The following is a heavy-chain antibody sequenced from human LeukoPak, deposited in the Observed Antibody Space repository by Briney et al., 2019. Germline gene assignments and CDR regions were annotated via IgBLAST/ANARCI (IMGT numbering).Heavy chain of an antibody. D-gene: IGHD5-12*01. CDR3: ATSEPSGYDHCWSCFDY. J-gene: IGHJ4*02. CDR1: GYTFTGYY. CDR2: INPNSGGT. Sequence: ASVKVSCKASGYTFTGYYMHWVRQAPGQGLEWMGWINPNSGGTNYAQKFQGRVTMTRDTSISTAYMELSRLRSDDTAVYYCATSEPSGYDHCWSCFDYWGEGTLVTVSS. V-gene: IGHV1-2*02.